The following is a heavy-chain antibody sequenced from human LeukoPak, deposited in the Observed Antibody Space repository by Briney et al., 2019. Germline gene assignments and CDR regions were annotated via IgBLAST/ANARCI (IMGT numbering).Heavy chain of an antibody. CDR1: GGTFSSYA. V-gene: IGHV1-2*06. D-gene: IGHD4-17*01. CDR3: ARGKATTVIPPLLGY. J-gene: IGHJ4*02. Sequence: PTVKLSCKASGGTFSSYAISWVRQAPRQGLEWMRRINPNSCGTNYAKKFQGRVTMTRDTSISTAYMELSRLRSDDTAVYYCARGKATTVIPPLLGYWGPGTIVT. CDR2: INPNSCGT.